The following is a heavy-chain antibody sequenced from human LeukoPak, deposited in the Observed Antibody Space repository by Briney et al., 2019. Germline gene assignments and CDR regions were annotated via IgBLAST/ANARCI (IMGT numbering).Heavy chain of an antibody. CDR3: AKEVPYNNNWLTIDY. V-gene: IGHV3-23*01. J-gene: IGHJ4*02. D-gene: IGHD1-1*01. Sequence: GGSLRLSCAASGFTFSSYVMSWVRQAPGKGLEWVSANSPSGDNTYYADSVKGRFTISRDNSKNTLYLQLNSLRAEDAALYYCAKEVPYNNNWLTIDYWGQGTLVTVSS. CDR1: GFTFSSYV. CDR2: NSPSGDNT.